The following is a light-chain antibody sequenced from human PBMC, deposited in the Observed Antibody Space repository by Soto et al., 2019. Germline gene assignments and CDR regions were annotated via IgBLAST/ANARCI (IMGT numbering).Light chain of an antibody. V-gene: IGLV2-14*01. CDR3: SSYTRSSTLGV. Sequence: QSALTQPASVSGSPGQSITISCTGTSSDVGGYNYVSWYQQHPGKAPKLMIYDVSNRPSGVSNRFSVSKSGNTSSLTISGLQTEDEADYYCSSYTRSSTLGVFGGGTKLTVL. CDR1: SSDVGGYNY. J-gene: IGLJ2*01. CDR2: DVS.